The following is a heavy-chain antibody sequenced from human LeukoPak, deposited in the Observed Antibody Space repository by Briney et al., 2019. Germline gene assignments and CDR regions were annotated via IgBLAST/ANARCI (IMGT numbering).Heavy chain of an antibody. CDR1: GYTFIGYY. J-gene: IGHJ4*02. V-gene: IGHV1-2*02. CDR2: INPNSGGT. CDR3: ARIFTAPPNPAPSRSYYFDY. Sequence: ASVKVSCKASGYTFIGYYMHWVRQAPGQGLEWTGWINPNSGGTNYAQKFQGRVTMTRDTSISTAYMELSRLRSDDTAVYYCARIFTAPPNPAPSRSYYFDYWGQGTLVTVSS.